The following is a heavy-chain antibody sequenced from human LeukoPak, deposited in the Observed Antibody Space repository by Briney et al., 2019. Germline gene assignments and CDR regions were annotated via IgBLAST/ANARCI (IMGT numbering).Heavy chain of an antibody. J-gene: IGHJ4*02. CDR2: VYRSGST. CDR1: GYSISSGYY. CDR3: ARENWVFDY. Sequence: PSETLSLTCTVSGYSISSGYYWGWIRQPPGKGLEWIGSVYRSGSTYYNPSLKSRVTISVDTSKNQISLKVRSVTAADTAVYYCARENWVFDYWGQGILVTVSS. V-gene: IGHV4-38-2*02. D-gene: IGHD7-27*01.